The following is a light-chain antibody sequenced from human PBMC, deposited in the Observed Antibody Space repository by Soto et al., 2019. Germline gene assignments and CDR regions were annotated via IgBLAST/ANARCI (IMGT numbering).Light chain of an antibody. J-gene: IGLJ1*01. CDR1: SSYVGAFNY. CDR2: DVT. V-gene: IGLV2-14*03. CDR3: SSYTTRNTEV. Sequence: QSALTQPASVSGSPGQSISISCIGTSSYVGAFNYVSWYQHHPGKAPQLIIYDVTSRPSGVSNRFSASKSGNTASLTISGLQAEDEADYYCSSYTTRNTEVFGTGTKVTVL.